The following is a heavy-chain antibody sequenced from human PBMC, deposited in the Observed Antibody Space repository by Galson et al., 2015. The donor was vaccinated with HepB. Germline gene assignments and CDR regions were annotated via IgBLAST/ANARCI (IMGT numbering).Heavy chain of an antibody. D-gene: IGHD6-19*01. J-gene: IGHJ5*02. Sequence: SLRLSCAASGFTFNDYWTSWVRQSPAERLEWVANIHREGSEKYYADSVKGRFTISRDNAKNSLYLQMNSLRAADTAVYYCAREARGWSNWFDPWGQGTLVTVSS. V-gene: IGHV3-7*03. CDR1: GFTFNDYW. CDR2: IHREGSEK. CDR3: AREARGWSNWFDP.